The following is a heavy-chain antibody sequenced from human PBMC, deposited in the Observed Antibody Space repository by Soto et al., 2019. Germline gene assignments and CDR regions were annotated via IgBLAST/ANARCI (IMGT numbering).Heavy chain of an antibody. D-gene: IGHD6-25*01. V-gene: IGHV3-30*18. CDR3: AKDRRPNYYYGMDV. J-gene: IGHJ6*02. Sequence: QVQLVESGGGVVQPGRSLRLSCAASGFTFSIYGMHWVRQAPGKGLEWVAVISYDGSNKYYADSVKGRFTISRDNSKNPRYLKMNSLRAEDTAVYYCAKDRRPNYYYGMDVWGQGTTVTVSS. CDR1: GFTFSIYG. CDR2: ISYDGSNK.